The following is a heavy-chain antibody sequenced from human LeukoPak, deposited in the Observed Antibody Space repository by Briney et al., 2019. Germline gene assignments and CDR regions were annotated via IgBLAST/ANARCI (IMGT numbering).Heavy chain of an antibody. J-gene: IGHJ5*02. CDR2: INPNSGGT. V-gene: IGHV1-2*02. D-gene: IGHD1-26*01. CDR1: GYIFTDYY. CDR3: AKVGATWNWFDP. Sequence: ASVKVSCKASGYIFTDYYMHWVRQAPGQGLEWMGWINPNSGGTNYAQKFQGRVTMTRDTSISTAYMELSRLRSDDTAVYYCAKVGATWNWFDPWGQGTLVTVSS.